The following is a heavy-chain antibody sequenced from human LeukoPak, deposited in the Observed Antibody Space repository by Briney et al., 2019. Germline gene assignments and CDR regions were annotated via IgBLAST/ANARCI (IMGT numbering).Heavy chain of an antibody. V-gene: IGHV4-4*02. Sequence: PSETLSLTCAVSGGSITSANRWSWVRQSPGQGLEWIGEIYHTGNTNYNPSLNSRVSISLDTSKNQFSLRLTSVTAADTAVYFCARDANGSDLHYYHLDVWGKGTTVTVSS. J-gene: IGHJ6*03. D-gene: IGHD6-25*01. CDR3: ARDANGSDLHYYHLDV. CDR2: IYHTGNT. CDR1: GGSITSANR.